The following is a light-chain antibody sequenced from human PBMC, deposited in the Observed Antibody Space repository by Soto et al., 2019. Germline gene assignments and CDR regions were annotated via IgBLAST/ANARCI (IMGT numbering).Light chain of an antibody. J-gene: IGKJ5*01. CDR2: DAS. CDR1: QSVSSS. CDR3: QQRSDWPPIT. Sequence: EIVLTQSPATLSLSPGERATLSCRAIQSVSSSLAWYQQNPGQAPRLLIYDASNRATGIPARFSGSGSGTDFTLTISSLEPEDFAVYYCQQRSDWPPITFGQGTRLEIK. V-gene: IGKV3-11*01.